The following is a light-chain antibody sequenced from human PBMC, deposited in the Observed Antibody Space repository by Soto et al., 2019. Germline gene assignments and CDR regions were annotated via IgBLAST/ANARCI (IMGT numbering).Light chain of an antibody. CDR3: QQRRTWPLT. CDR2: DAS. Sequence: EVVLTQTPATLSLSPGERATLSCRASQSVKSYLVWYQQKPGQTPRLLMYDASNRATGIPARFSGSGSETDFTLTISSLESEDFAVYYCQQRRTWPLTFGGGTRVEIK. J-gene: IGKJ4*01. CDR1: QSVKSY. V-gene: IGKV3-11*01.